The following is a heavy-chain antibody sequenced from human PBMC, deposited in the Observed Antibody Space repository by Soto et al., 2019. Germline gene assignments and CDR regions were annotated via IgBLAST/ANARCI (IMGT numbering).Heavy chain of an antibody. CDR3: AAESYYESNGTKGRIY. CDR1: GFTFSSSA. D-gene: IGHD3-22*01. J-gene: IGHJ4*02. V-gene: IGHV1-58*01. Sequence: ASVKVSCNTSGFTFSSSAVHWVRQARGHRLQWIGWIDVGSGNANYAQMLQERVTISRDMSTSTAYMELSSLRSEDTAVYYCAAESYYESNGTKGRIYWGQGTLVTVSS. CDR2: IDVGSGNA.